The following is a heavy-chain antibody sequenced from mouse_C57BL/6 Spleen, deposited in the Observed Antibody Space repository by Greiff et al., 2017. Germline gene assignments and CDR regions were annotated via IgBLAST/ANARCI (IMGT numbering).Heavy chain of an antibody. Sequence: QVQLQQSGPELVKPGASVKISCKASGYAFSSSWMNWVKQRPGKGLEWIGRIYPGDGDTNYNGKFKGKATLTVDKSSSTAYMQLSSLTSEDSAVYFCARGTTVVAPFAYWGQGTLVTVSA. D-gene: IGHD1-1*01. V-gene: IGHV1-82*01. CDR3: ARGTTVVAPFAY. CDR2: IYPGDGDT. J-gene: IGHJ3*01. CDR1: GYAFSSSW.